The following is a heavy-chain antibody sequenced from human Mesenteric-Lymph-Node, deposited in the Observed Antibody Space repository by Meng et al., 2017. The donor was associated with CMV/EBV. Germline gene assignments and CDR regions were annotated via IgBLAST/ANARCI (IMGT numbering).Heavy chain of an antibody. J-gene: IGHJ4*02. D-gene: IGHD2-2*01. CDR2: ISSSSSFI. CDR1: RFTFSTYW. Sequence: GGSLRLSCAASRFTFSTYWMSWVRQAPGKGLEWVSFISSSSSFIYYADSVKGRFTISRDDAKNSLYLQMNSLRAEDTAVYYCARDLFCSSTTCAARRWGQGTLVTVSS. V-gene: IGHV3-21*01. CDR3: ARDLFCSSTTCAARR.